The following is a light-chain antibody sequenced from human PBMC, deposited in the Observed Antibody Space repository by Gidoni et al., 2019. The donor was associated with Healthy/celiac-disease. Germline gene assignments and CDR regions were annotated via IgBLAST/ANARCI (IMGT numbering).Light chain of an antibody. J-gene: IGKJ4*01. CDR2: GAS. CDR1: QSVSSSY. V-gene: IGKV3-20*01. Sequence: VFTQSPGTLSLSPGERATLSCRASQSVSSSYLAWYQQKPGQAPRLLIYGASSRATGIPDRFSGSGSGTDFTLTISRLEPEDFAVYYCQQDGSSPLTFGGXTKVEIK. CDR3: QQDGSSPLT.